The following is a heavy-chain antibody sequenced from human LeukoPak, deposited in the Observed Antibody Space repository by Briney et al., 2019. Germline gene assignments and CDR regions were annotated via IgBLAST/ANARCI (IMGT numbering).Heavy chain of an antibody. Sequence: GASVKVSCKASGYTFTSYGISWVRQAPGQGLEWMGWINPNSGGTDYAQKFQGRVTMTRDTSISTVYMELSRLRSDDTAVYYCARIEQQLVYFDYWGQGTLVTVSS. CDR3: ARIEQQLVYFDY. V-gene: IGHV1-2*02. CDR2: INPNSGGT. J-gene: IGHJ4*02. D-gene: IGHD6-13*01. CDR1: GYTFTSYG.